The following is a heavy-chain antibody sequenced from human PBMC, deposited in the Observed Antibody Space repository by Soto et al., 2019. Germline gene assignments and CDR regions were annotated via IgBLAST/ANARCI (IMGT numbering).Heavy chain of an antibody. J-gene: IGHJ6*02. V-gene: IGHV3-49*04. CDR3: TRAADYYDSSGPYYYGMDV. CDR1: GFTFGDYA. D-gene: IGHD3-22*01. Sequence: PGGSLRLSCTASGFTFGDYAMSWVRQAPGKGLEWVGFIRSKAYGGTTEYAASVKGRFTISRDDSKSIAYLQMNSLKTEDTAVYYCTRAADYYDSSGPYYYGMDVWGQGTTVTVS. CDR2: IRSKAYGGTT.